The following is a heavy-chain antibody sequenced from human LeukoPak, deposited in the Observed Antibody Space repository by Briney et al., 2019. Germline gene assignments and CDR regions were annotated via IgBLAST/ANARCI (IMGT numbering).Heavy chain of an antibody. CDR1: GFTFSSYA. CDR3: AKDQGLDYDSSGPSYGIDV. D-gene: IGHD3-22*01. J-gene: IGHJ6*02. CDR2: ISGSGGST. V-gene: IGHV3-23*01. Sequence: GGSLRLSCAASGFTFSSYAMSWVRQAPGKGLEWVSAISGSGGSTYYADSVKGRFTISRDNSKNTLYLQMNSLRAEDTAVYYCAKDQGLDYDSSGPSYGIDVWGQGTTVTVSS.